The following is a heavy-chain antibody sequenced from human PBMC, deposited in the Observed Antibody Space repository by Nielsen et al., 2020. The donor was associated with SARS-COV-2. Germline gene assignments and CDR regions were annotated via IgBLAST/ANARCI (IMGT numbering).Heavy chain of an antibody. CDR3: ARLSLYCSSTSCYPYSYYFDY. Sequence: SETLSLTCTVSGGSIRSYFWSWIRQPPGKGLEWIGYVYYSGDTNYNPSLKSRVTISVDTSKNQFSLKLSSVTAADTAVYYCARLSLYCSSTSCYPYSYYFDYWGQGTLVTVSS. V-gene: IGHV4-59*08. D-gene: IGHD2-2*01. CDR2: VYYSGDT. CDR1: GGSIRSYF. J-gene: IGHJ4*02.